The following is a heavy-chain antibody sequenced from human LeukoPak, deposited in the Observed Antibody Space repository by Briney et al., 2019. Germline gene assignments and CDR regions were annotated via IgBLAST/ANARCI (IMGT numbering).Heavy chain of an antibody. V-gene: IGHV3-23*01. CDR1: GFIFSNYA. J-gene: IGHJ4*02. CDR2: ISGRRSNK. Sequence: GGSLRLSCAASGFIFSNYAMYWVRQAPGKGLEWVSAISGRRSNKYYADSVKGRFTLSRDSSKNTLYLQMNRLRADDTAVYYCAKWGDYDVLTGYYVSDFWGQGTLVTVSS. D-gene: IGHD3-9*01. CDR3: AKWGDYDVLTGYYVSDF.